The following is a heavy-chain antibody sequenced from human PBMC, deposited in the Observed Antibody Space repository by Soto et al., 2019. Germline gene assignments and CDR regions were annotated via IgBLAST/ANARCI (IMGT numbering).Heavy chain of an antibody. CDR3: AREGGDGIDY. J-gene: IGHJ4*02. CDR2: IYYSGST. CDR1: GGSIRSGSHY. V-gene: IGHV4-31*03. D-gene: IGHD3-16*01. Sequence: SETLSLTCTVSGGSIRSGSHYWSWIRQHPGKGLEWIGYIYYSGSTYYNPSLKSRITISISTSKNQFSLKLTSVTAADTAVYYCAREGGDGIDYWAREPWSPSPQ.